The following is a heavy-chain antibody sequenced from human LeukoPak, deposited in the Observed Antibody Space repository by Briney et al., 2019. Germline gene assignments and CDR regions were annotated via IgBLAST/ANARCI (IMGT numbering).Heavy chain of an antibody. CDR2: ISGTSSYT. Sequence: GGSLRLSCAASGFTFNNYYMRWMRQAPGKGLEWVSYISGTSSYTTYADSVKGRFTISRDNAKNSLYLQMNSLRDEDTAVYYCARWVDGMDVWGQGTTVTVSS. CDR3: ARWVDGMDV. J-gene: IGHJ6*02. CDR1: GFTFNNYY. V-gene: IGHV3-11*03.